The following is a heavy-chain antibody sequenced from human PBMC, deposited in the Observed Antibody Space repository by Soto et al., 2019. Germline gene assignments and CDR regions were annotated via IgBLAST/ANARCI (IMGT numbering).Heavy chain of an antibody. D-gene: IGHD3-16*02. CDR1: GFTFTTFW. CDR3: VRAHTYIVF. V-gene: IGHV3-7*01. Sequence: EVQLVESGGGLVQPGGSLRLSCATSGFTFTTFWMSWVRQAPGKGPEWVANINQDGSVQYYVDSVTGRFTLSRDNAQSSLSLQMSSLRAADTAVYYCVRAHTYIVFWGQGTLVTVSS. CDR2: INQDGSVQ. J-gene: IGHJ4*02.